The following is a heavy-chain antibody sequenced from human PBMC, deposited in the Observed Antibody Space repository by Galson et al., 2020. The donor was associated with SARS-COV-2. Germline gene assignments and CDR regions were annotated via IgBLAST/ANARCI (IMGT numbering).Heavy chain of an antibody. CDR2: ISGSGSST. CDR1: GFTFSNYA. J-gene: IGHJ5*02. V-gene: IGHV3-23*01. CDR3: AKEGASVTGDSNWFDP. D-gene: IGHD3-9*01. Sequence: TGGSLRLSCAASGFTFSNYAMSWVRQDPGKGLEWVSAISGSGSSTDYADSVKGRFTISRDNSKNTLYLQMSSLRVEDTAVYYWAKEGASVTGDSNWFDPWGQGALVTVSS.